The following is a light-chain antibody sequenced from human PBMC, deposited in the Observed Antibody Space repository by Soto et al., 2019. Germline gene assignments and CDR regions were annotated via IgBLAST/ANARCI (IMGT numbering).Light chain of an antibody. J-gene: IGKJ5*01. CDR3: QQYYNSPIT. CDR1: QSVLYSSNNKNF. Sequence: DIVMTQSPDSLAVSLGERATINCKSSQSVLYSSNNKNFLAWYQHKPGQPPKLLVYWATTRNSGVPDRFSGSGSGAHFTLTISSLQAEDVAVYYCQQYYNSPITFGQGTRLEVK. CDR2: WAT. V-gene: IGKV4-1*01.